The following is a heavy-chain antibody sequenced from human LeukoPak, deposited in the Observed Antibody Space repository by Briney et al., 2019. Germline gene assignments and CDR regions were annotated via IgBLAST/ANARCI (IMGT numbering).Heavy chain of an antibody. V-gene: IGHV4-59*12. CDR3: ARVRVIAAAGIDP. D-gene: IGHD6-13*01. CDR1: GGSISSYY. Sequence: SETLSLTCTVSGGSISSYYWSWIRQPPGKGLEWIGYFYVSRSTNYNPSLKSRVTISVDTSKNQFSLKLSSVTAADTAVYYCARVRVIAAAGIDPWGQGTLVTVSS. J-gene: IGHJ5*02. CDR2: FYVSRST.